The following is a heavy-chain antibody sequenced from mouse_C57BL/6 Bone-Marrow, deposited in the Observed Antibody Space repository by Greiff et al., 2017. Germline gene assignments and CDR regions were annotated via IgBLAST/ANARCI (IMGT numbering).Heavy chain of an antibody. CDR2: IYPGSGST. D-gene: IGHD2-2*01. Sequence: VQLQQPGAELVKPGASVKMSCKASGYTFNSYWITWVKQRPGQGLEWIGDIYPGSGSTNYNEKFKSKATLTVDTSSSTAYMQLSSLTSEDSAVYYCARGTTMVTTKGYYYAMDYWGQGTSVTVSS. CDR1: GYTFNSYW. J-gene: IGHJ4*01. V-gene: IGHV1-55*01. CDR3: ARGTTMVTTKGYYYAMDY.